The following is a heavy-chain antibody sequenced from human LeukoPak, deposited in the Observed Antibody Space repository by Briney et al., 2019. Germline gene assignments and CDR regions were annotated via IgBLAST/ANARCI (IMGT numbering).Heavy chain of an antibody. J-gene: IGHJ5*02. Sequence: SETLSLTCAVYGGSFSGYYWSWIRQPPGKGLEWIREINHSGSTNYNPSLESRVTISVDTSKNQFSLKLSSVTAADTAVYYCARVYCSSTSCYGWPLGRKGNWFDPWGQGTLVTVSS. D-gene: IGHD2-2*01. CDR1: GGSFSGYY. V-gene: IGHV4-34*01. CDR2: INHSGST. CDR3: ARVYCSSTSCYGWPLGRKGNWFDP.